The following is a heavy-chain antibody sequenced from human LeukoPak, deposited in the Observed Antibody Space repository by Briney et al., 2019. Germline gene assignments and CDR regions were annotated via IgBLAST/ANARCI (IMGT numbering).Heavy chain of an antibody. CDR2: INPNSGGT. V-gene: IGHV1-2*02. D-gene: IGHD2-21*02. CDR3: ARVFSYCGGDCYSLGAFDI. J-gene: IGHJ3*02. Sequence: ASVKVSCKASGYTFTGYYMHWVRQAPGQGLEWMGWINPNSGGTNYAQKFQGRVTMTRDTSISTAYMELSRLRSDDTAVYYCARVFSYCGGDCYSLGAFDIWGQGTMVTVSS. CDR1: GYTFTGYY.